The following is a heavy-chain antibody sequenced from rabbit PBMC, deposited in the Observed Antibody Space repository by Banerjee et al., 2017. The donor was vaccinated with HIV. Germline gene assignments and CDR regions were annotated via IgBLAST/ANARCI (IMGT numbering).Heavy chain of an antibody. J-gene: IGHJ3*01. V-gene: IGHV1S40*01. Sequence: QSLEESGGDLVKPEGSLTLTCKASGVDFSSNTTCWVRQAPGKGLEWIACINTSSGNTVYASWAKGRFTISKAASTTVTLQMTRLTAADTATYFCARDLAGVIGWNFGLWGQGTLVTVS. CDR3: ARDLAGVIGWNFGL. CDR2: INTSSGNT. CDR1: GVDFSSNTT. D-gene: IGHD4-1*01.